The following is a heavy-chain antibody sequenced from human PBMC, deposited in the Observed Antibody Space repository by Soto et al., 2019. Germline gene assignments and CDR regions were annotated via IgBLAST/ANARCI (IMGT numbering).Heavy chain of an antibody. V-gene: IGHV3-23*04. Sequence: EVQLVESGGGLVKPGGSLRLSCAASGFTFSIYAMHWVRQAPGKGLEWVSTITSSGGSTYYADSMKGRFTISRDNSKNTVFLQMNSLRAEDTAVYYCARSSGFDYWGQGTLVTVSS. CDR2: ITSSGGST. CDR3: ARSSGFDY. J-gene: IGHJ4*02. CDR1: GFTFSIYA. D-gene: IGHD3-10*01.